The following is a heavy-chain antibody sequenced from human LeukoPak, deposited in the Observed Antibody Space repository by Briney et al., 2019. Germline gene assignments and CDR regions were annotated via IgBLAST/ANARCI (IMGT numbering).Heavy chain of an antibody. Sequence: ASVKVSCKASGYTFTGYYMHWVRQAPGQGLEWMGWINPNSGGTNYAQKFHGRVTMTRDTSISTAYMELSRLRSDDTAVYYCARDRADSSGYADAFDIWGQGIMVTVSS. CDR2: INPNSGGT. CDR3: ARDRADSSGYADAFDI. J-gene: IGHJ3*02. D-gene: IGHD3-22*01. CDR1: GYTFTGYY. V-gene: IGHV1-2*02.